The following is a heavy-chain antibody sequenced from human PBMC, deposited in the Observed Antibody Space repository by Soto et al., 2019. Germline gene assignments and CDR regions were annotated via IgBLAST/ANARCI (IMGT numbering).Heavy chain of an antibody. Sequence: PGGSLRLSCAASGFTFSRFELHWVRQAPGKGLEWISYISSSGSTAYYASSVEGRFTITRDNANNSVYLQMGSLRAEDTALYYCTRAAWFSYLSFYWGQGALVTVSS. CDR1: GFTFSRFE. D-gene: IGHD3-10*01. V-gene: IGHV3-48*03. CDR3: TRAAWFSYLSFY. CDR2: ISSSGSTA. J-gene: IGHJ4*02.